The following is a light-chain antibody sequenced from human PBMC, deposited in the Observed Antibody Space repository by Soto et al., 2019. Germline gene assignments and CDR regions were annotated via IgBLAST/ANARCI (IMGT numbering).Light chain of an antibody. CDR1: QSVRSW. J-gene: IGKJ3*01. CDR3: QKYNSYLLT. V-gene: IGKV1-5*01. CDR2: DDS. Sequence: DIQMTQSPSTLSASVGDRVTITCRASQSVRSWLAWYQQKPGKAPNIVIYDDSSLESGVPSRLSGSGFGTEFTLTISRLQPDDFATYYCQKYNSYLLTFGPGTKGDIK.